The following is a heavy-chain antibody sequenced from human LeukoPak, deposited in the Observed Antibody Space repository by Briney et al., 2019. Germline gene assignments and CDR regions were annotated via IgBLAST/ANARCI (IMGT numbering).Heavy chain of an antibody. V-gene: IGHV3-9*01. CDR1: GFTFDDYA. D-gene: IGHD1-26*01. CDR2: ISWNSGSK. CDR3: AKEYVGYGAFDI. J-gene: IGHJ3*02. Sequence: GRSLRLSCEASGFTFDDYAMHWVRQAPGKGLEWVSGISWNSGSKGYADSVKGRFTISRDNAKNSLFLQMNSLRAEDTALYYCAKEYVGYGAFDIWGQGTMVTVSS.